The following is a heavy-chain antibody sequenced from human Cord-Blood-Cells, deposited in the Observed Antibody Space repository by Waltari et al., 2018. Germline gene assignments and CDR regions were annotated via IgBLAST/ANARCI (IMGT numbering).Heavy chain of an antibody. D-gene: IGHD1-26*01. J-gene: IGHJ6*02. Sequence: QVQLVPSGAEVKKPGASVKVSCKVSGYTLTELSMHWVRQAPGNGPEWMGGFEPEDGEPIYAQKFQGRVTMTEDTSTDTAYMELSSLRSEDTAVYYWATTRDGVGATLYYYYYGMDVWGQGTTVTVSS. V-gene: IGHV1-24*01. CDR2: FEPEDGEP. CDR3: ATTRDGVGATLYYYYYGMDV. CDR1: GYTLTELS.